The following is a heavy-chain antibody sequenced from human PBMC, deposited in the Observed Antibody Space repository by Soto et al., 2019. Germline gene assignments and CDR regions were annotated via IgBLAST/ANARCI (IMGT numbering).Heavy chain of an antibody. D-gene: IGHD2-2*01. V-gene: IGHV3-21*01. CDR2: ISKSDYT. CDR3: AREDSIVIPAVSDF. CDR1: GFAFNNYG. J-gene: IGHJ4*02. Sequence: GGSLRLSCTVSGFAFNNYGINWVRQAPGKGLEWVSSISKSDYTYYSDSVKGRFTISRDNAKNSVSLQMNTLRVEDTAVYYCAREDSIVIPAVSDFWGQGTLVTVSS.